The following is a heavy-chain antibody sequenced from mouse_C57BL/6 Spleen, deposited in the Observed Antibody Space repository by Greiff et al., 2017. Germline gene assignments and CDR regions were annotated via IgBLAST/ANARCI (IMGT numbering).Heavy chain of an antibody. CDR1: GYTFTGYW. V-gene: IGHV1-9*01. D-gene: IGHD1-1*01. CDR2: ILPGSGST. Sequence: QVQLQQSGAELMKPGASVKLSCKATGYTFTGYWIEWVKQRPGHGLEWIGEILPGSGSTNYNEKFKGKATFTAETSSNTAYMQLSSLTTEDSALYYCAKGVYYYGSSPAWFAYWGQGTLVTVSA. J-gene: IGHJ3*01. CDR3: AKGVYYYGSSPAWFAY.